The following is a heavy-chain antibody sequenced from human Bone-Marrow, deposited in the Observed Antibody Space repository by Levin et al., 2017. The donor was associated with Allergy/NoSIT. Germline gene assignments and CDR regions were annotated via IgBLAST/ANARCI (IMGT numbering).Heavy chain of an antibody. Sequence: GGSLRLSCAASGFTVSSNYMSWVRQAPGKGLEWVSVIYSGGSTYYADSVKGRFTISRDNSKNTLYLQMNSLRAEDTAVYYCAAVVVVAAFDYWGQGTLVTVSS. CDR1: GFTVSSNY. J-gene: IGHJ4*02. CDR3: AAVVVVAAFDY. D-gene: IGHD2-15*01. CDR2: IYSGGST. V-gene: IGHV3-53*01.